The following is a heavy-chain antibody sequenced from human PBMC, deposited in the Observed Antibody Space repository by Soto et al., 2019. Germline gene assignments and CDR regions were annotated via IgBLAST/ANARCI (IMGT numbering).Heavy chain of an antibody. CDR2: IKQDESEK. CDR1: GLTFTDYW. CDR3: ANVYSHASDS. V-gene: IGHV3-7*03. J-gene: IGHJ4*02. Sequence: GGSLRLSCVTYGLTFTDYWMSWVRQAPGKGLEWVANIKQDESEKNYLDSVKGRFTISRDNAKNSLYLQMNSPRAEDTAVYYCANVYSHASDSWGQGTLVTVSS. D-gene: IGHD5-18*01.